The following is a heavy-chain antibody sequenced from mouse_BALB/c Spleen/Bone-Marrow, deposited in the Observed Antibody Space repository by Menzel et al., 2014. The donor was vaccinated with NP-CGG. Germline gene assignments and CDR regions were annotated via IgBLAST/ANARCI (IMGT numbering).Heavy chain of an antibody. V-gene: IGHV1-4*01. CDR1: GYTLTTYT. J-gene: IGHJ2*01. D-gene: IGHD2-3*01. CDR2: INPSSGYT. Sequence: QVQLKESGAELARPGASVKMSCRASGYTLTTYTIHWVRQRPGQGLEWIGYINPSSGYTNYIQKFKDKATLTADKSSSTAYMQLSSLTSEDSAVYYCARRDDGYVVFDYWGQGTTLTVSS. CDR3: ARRDDGYVVFDY.